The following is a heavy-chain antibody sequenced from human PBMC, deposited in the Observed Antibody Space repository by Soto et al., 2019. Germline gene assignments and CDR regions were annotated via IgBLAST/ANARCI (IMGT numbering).Heavy chain of an antibody. Sequence: QVLLQESGPGLVQPSGTLSLSCAVSGDSISTNYFWGWVRQPPGKGLEWVGDISHSGSVNYNPSLKGXVTISIDKSKNQFSLKLNSVTAADTAVYYCARSFGWYAIDYWGQGTLVIVSS. J-gene: IGHJ4*02. V-gene: IGHV4-4*02. D-gene: IGHD6-19*01. CDR1: GDSISTNYF. CDR2: ISHSGSV. CDR3: ARSFGWYAIDY.